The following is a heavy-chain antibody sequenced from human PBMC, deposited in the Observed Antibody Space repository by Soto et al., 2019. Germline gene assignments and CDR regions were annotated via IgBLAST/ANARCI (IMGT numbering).Heavy chain of an antibody. CDR1: GGSFSGYY. V-gene: IGHV4-34*09. D-gene: IGHD2-15*01. CDR2: IYYSGST. CDR3: GRDHCSGGSCYRDY. J-gene: IGHJ4*02. Sequence: PSETLSLTCAVYGGSFSGYYWSWIRQPPGKGLEWIGYIYYSGSTYYNPSLKSRVTISVDTSKNQFSLKLSSVTAADTAVYYCGRDHCSGGSCYRDYWGRETLVTGS.